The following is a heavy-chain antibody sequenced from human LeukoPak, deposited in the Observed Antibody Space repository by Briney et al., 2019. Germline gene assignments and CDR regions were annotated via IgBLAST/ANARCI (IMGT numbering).Heavy chain of an antibody. J-gene: IGHJ4*02. CDR1: GGSISSYY. CDR2: IYSSGST. Sequence: PSETLSLTCTVSGGSISSYYWNWIRQPPGKGLEWIGNIYSSGSTNYNPSLKSRVTISVDTSKNQFSLKLSSVTAADTAVYYCARGSYYYDSSRPLDYWGQGTLVTVSS. D-gene: IGHD3-22*01. V-gene: IGHV4-59*01. CDR3: ARGSYYYDSSRPLDY.